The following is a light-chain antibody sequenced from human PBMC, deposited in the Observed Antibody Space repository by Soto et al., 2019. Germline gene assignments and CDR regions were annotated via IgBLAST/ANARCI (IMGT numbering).Light chain of an antibody. CDR1: QSISDW. V-gene: IGKV1-5*01. CDR3: QQHNSSPWT. J-gene: IGKJ1*01. CDR2: DAS. Sequence: DIQMTQSPSTLSASVGDRVTITCRASQSISDWLAWFQQKPGKAPKVLIYDASTLESGVPSRFSGNGSGTEFTLTISSLQPEDSATYYCQQHNSSPWTFGQGTRVEIK.